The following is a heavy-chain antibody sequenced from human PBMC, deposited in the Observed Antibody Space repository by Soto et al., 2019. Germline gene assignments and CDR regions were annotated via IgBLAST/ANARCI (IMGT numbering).Heavy chain of an antibody. CDR3: AKDRIQLWSLSY. D-gene: IGHD5-18*01. CDR2: ISYDGSNK. Sequence: GGSLRLSCAASGFTFSSYGMHWVRQAPGKGLEWVAVISYDGSNKYYADSVKGRFTISRDNSKNTLYLQMNSLRAEDTAVYYCAKDRIQLWSLSYWGQGTLVTVSS. J-gene: IGHJ4*02. V-gene: IGHV3-30*18. CDR1: GFTFSSYG.